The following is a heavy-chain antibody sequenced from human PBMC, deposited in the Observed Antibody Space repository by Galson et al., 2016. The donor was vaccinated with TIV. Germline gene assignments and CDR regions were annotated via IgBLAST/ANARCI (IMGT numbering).Heavy chain of an antibody. V-gene: IGHV1-18*01. Sequence: SVKVSCKASGYSFTNYGIAWVRQAPGQGLEWMGWISTYNRYTDYAQKLQGRVTMTTDTSTSTAYMELRSLRSDDTAMYYCARDPTYYDTNGWGHWGQETLVIVSS. CDR3: ARDPTYYDTNGWGH. J-gene: IGHJ4*02. CDR1: GYSFTNYG. CDR2: ISTYNRYT. D-gene: IGHD3-22*01.